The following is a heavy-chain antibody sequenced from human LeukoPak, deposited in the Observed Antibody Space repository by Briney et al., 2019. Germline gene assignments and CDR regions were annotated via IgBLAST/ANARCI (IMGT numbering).Heavy chain of an antibody. J-gene: IGHJ4*02. CDR1: GGSFSGYY. D-gene: IGHD3-3*01. V-gene: IGHV4-34*01. CDR3: ARSSVYYDFWSGPREYYFDY. Sequence: RPSETLSLTCAVYGGSFSGYYWSWIRQPPGKGLEWIGEINHSGSTNYNPSLKSRVTISVDTSKNQFSLKLSSVTAADTAVYYCARSSVYYDFWSGPREYYFDYWGQGTLVTVSS. CDR2: INHSGST.